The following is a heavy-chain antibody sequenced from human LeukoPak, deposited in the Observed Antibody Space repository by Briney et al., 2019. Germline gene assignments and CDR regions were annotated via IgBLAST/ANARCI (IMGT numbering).Heavy chain of an antibody. Sequence: TGGSLRLSCAASGFTFGSYDMHWVRQAPGKGLEWVAVMWDDKSNKYYADSVKGRFTISRDSSKNTLYLQMNNLGAEDTAMYYCARGRSGSYPPGIYWGQGTLVTVSS. CDR1: GFTFGSYD. CDR3: ARGRSGSYPPGIY. CDR2: MWDDKSNK. V-gene: IGHV3-33*01. J-gene: IGHJ4*02. D-gene: IGHD1-26*01.